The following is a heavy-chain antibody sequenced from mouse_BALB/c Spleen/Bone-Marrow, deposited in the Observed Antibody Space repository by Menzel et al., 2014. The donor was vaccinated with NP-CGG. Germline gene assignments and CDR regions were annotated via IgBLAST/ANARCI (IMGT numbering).Heavy chain of an antibody. CDR1: GFSFNTYA. J-gene: IGHJ2*01. CDR2: INSGGSYT. D-gene: IGHD3-2*01. Sequence: EVKVVESGGGLVKPGGPLKLACAASGFSFNTYAMSWVRQPPEKRLEWVATINSGGSYTYYPDTVTGRFTISRDNAKNTLYLEMSSLRSEDAAMYYCARLDSSGSNYFDCWGQGTTLTVSS. CDR3: ARLDSSGSNYFDC. V-gene: IGHV5-9-4*01.